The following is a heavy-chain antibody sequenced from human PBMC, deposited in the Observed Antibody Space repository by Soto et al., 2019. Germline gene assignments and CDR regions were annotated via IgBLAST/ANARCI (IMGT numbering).Heavy chain of an antibody. CDR3: ARVAGGYDQIYYGMDV. D-gene: IGHD5-12*01. V-gene: IGHV1-18*01. J-gene: IGHJ6*02. Sequence: GASVKVSCKASGYTFTSFGITWVRQAPGQGLEWMGWISGYNGNTNYAQKFQGRVTVTTDTSTTTAYMDLRSLRSDDTAVYYCARVAGGYDQIYYGMDVWGQGTTVTVSS. CDR2: ISGYNGNT. CDR1: GYTFTSFG.